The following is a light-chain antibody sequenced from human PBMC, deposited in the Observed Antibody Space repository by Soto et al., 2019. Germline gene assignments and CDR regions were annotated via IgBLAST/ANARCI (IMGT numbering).Light chain of an antibody. J-gene: IGKJ1*01. V-gene: IGKV3-20*01. CDR3: QQYGTSRWT. CDR1: QTVSSNF. Sequence: EIVLTQSPGTLSLSPGERATLSCRASQTVSSNFLAWYQQKPGQAPRILIYGASTRATGIPDRFSGGGSGTDFPLTIDKLEPEDFGVYSCQQYGTSRWTFGQGTKVDIK. CDR2: GAS.